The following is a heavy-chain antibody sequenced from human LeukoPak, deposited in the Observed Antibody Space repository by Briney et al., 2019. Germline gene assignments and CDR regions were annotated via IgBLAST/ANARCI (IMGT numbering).Heavy chain of an antibody. D-gene: IGHD3-3*01. CDR1: GFIFTNYF. Sequence: PGGSLRLSCAASGFIFTNYFMSWVRQAPGKGLEWVASIKHDGSEKYYVDSVRGRFTISRDNIMNSLYLQMSSLRAEDTAVYYCATDRGWRTSGYYLYYFEYWGQGTLVTYPS. CDR3: ATDRGWRTSGYYLYYFEY. J-gene: IGHJ4*02. V-gene: IGHV3-7*01. CDR2: IKHDGSEK.